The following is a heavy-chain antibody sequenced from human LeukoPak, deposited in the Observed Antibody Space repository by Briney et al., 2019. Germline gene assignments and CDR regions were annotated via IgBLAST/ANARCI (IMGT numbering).Heavy chain of an antibody. Sequence: GGSLRLSCAASGFTFSSYWMHWVRQSPGKGLVWVSCISGDGSNRRYAGSVKGRFTISRDNAKDTLYLQLDSLRVEDTAVYYCTGPGGGGSHMAFDPWGQGTLVTVSS. CDR3: TGPGGGGSHMAFDP. CDR1: GFTFSSYW. J-gene: IGHJ5*02. D-gene: IGHD2-15*01. V-gene: IGHV3-74*01. CDR2: ISGDGSNR.